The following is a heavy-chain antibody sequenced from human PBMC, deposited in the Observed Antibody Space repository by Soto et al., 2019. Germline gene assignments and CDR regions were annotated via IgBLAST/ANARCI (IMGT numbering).Heavy chain of an antibody. D-gene: IGHD3-22*01. CDR1: GGSISSGGYS. J-gene: IGHJ4*02. V-gene: IGHV4-30-2*01. CDR3: AREVEDSSGCRFDY. CDR2: IYHSGST. Sequence: KTSETLSLTCAVSGGSISSGGYSWSWIRQPPGKGLEWIGYIYHSGSTYYNPSLKSRVTISVDRSKNQFSLKLSSVTAADTAVYYCAREVEDSSGCRFDYWGQGTLVTVSS.